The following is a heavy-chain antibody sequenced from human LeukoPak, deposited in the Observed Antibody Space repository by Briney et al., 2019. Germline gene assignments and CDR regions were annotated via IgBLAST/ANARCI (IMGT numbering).Heavy chain of an antibody. CDR3: ERDPRLGYCTNGVWYPSNWFDP. V-gene: IGHV4-4*07. CDR1: GGSISSYY. J-gene: IGHJ5*02. D-gene: IGHD2-8*01. CDR2: IYIGARN. Sequence: PSETLSLTCTVAGGSISSYYWSWIRQPAGQGREWIRIIYIGARNNYNPPIKSRATMSVDTSKNQSSLKLSSVTAADTAVYYCERDPRLGYCTNGVWYPSNWFDPWGQGTLVTVSS.